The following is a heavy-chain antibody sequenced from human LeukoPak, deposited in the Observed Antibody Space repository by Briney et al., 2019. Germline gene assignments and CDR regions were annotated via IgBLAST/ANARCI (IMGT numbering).Heavy chain of an antibody. CDR1: GYSISSGYY. CDR3: ARDGNAL. CDR2: IYYSGGT. D-gene: IGHD1-1*01. J-gene: IGHJ4*02. V-gene: IGHV4-38-2*02. Sequence: SSETLSLTCTVSGYSISSGYYWGWIRQPPGKGLEWIGSIYYSGGTYYNPSLKSRVTISIDTSKNQFSLKLRSVTAADTAVYYCARDGNALWGQGTLVTVSS.